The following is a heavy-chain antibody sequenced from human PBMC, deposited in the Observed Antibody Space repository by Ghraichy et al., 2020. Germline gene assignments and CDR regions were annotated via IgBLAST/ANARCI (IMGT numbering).Heavy chain of an antibody. V-gene: IGHV4-31*03. Sequence: TLYLTCTVSGGSISSGGYYWSWNRQHPGKGLEWIGYIYYSGSTYYNPSLKSRVTISVDTSKNQFSLKLSSVTAADTAVDYCARVGAGILDYWGQGTLVTVSS. D-gene: IGHD6-19*01. CDR2: IYYSGST. CDR1: GGSISSGGYY. CDR3: ARVGAGILDY. J-gene: IGHJ4*02.